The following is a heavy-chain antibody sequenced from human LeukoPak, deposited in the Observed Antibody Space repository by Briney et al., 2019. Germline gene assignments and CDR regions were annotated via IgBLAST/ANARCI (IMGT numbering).Heavy chain of an antibody. CDR1: GGSISSSSYY. J-gene: IGHJ6*03. Sequence: SETLSLTCTVSGGSISSSSYYWSWIRQPPGKGLEWIGSIYYSGSTYYNPSLKNRVTISVDTSKNQFSLKLSSVTAADTAVHYCARETAVAGAFSYYMDVWGKGTTVTVSS. D-gene: IGHD6-19*01. V-gene: IGHV4-39*07. CDR2: IYYSGST. CDR3: ARETAVAGAFSYYMDV.